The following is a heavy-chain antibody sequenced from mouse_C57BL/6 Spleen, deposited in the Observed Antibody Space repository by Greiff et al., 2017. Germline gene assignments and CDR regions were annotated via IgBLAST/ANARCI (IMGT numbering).Heavy chain of an antibody. V-gene: IGHV1-82*01. Sequence: QVQLQQSGPELVKPGASVKISCKASGYAFSSSWMNWVKQRPGKGLEWIGRIYPGDGDTNYNGKFKGKATLTADKSSSTAYMQLSSLTSEDSAVYFCARERAQATGYNFDDWGQGTTLTVSS. CDR1: GYAFSSSW. D-gene: IGHD3-2*02. CDR2: IYPGDGDT. CDR3: ARERAQATGYNFDD. J-gene: IGHJ2*01.